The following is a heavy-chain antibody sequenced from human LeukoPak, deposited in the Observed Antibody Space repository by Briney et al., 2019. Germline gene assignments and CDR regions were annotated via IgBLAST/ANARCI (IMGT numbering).Heavy chain of an antibody. V-gene: IGHV3-30*18. CDR2: ISYDGSNK. CDR3: AKDVTWFGEVPSSYYYYYGMDV. D-gene: IGHD3-10*01. J-gene: IGHJ6*02. Sequence: GRSLRLSCAVSGFTFSSYGMHWVRQAPGKGLEWAAVISYDGSNKYYADSVNGRFTISRDNSKHTLNLQMNSLRAKDTAVYFCAKDVTWFGEVPSSYYYYYGMDVWGQGTTVTVSS. CDR1: GFTFSSYG.